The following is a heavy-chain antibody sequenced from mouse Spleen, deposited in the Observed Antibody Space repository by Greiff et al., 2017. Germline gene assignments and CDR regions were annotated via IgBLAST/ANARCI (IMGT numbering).Heavy chain of an antibody. J-gene: IGHJ4*01. Sequence: QLQQSGPELVKPGASVKISCKASGYSFTGYYMNWVKQSPEKSLEWIGEINPSTGGTTYNQKFKAKATLTVDKSSSTAYMQLKSLTSEDSAVYYCARGKGYYAMDYWGQGTSVTVSS. V-gene: IGHV1-42*01. CDR2: INPSTGGT. CDR3: ARGKGYYAMDY. CDR1: GYSFTGYY.